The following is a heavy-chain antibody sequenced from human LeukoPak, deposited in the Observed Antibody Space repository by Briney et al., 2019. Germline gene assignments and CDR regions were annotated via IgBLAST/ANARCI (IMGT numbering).Heavy chain of an antibody. V-gene: IGHV4-39*01. J-gene: IGHJ4*02. D-gene: IGHD3-22*01. CDR1: GGAITGSSYY. CDR2: LYYSGSI. CDR3: ARQYYDSTGYYYFDY. Sequence: SETLSLTCTVSGGAITGSSYYWGWIRQSPGKGLEWIGSLYYSGSIYYNPSLKSRVSMSADTSKNQFSLKLNSLTAADRAVFYCARQYYDSTGYYYFDYWDQGTLVTVSS.